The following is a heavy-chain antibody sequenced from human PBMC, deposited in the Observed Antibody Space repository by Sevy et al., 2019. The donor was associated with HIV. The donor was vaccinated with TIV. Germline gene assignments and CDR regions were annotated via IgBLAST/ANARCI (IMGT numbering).Heavy chain of an antibody. CDR3: ARGVDYGDRPSQRYYYYYYGMDV. CDR2: IIPIFGTA. Sequence: ASVKVSCKASGGTFSSYAISWERQAPGQGLEWMGGIIPIFGTANYAQKFQGRVTITADESTSTAYMELSSLRSEDTAVYYCARGVDYGDRPSQRYYYYYYGMDVWGQGTTVTVSS. J-gene: IGHJ6*02. V-gene: IGHV1-69*13. CDR1: GGTFSSYA. D-gene: IGHD4-17*01.